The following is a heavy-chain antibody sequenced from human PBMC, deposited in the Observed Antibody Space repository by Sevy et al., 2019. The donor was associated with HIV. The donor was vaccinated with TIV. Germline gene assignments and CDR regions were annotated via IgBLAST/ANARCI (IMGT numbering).Heavy chain of an antibody. V-gene: IGHV3-7*01. CDR3: TSDYF. J-gene: IGHJ4*02. CDR2: IKQDGSEK. D-gene: IGHD3-10*01. CDR1: GFSFINAW. Sequence: GGSLRLSCAASGFSFINAWMNWVRQAPGKGLEWVANIKQDGSEKYYVDSVKGRFTISRDNAKNSLYLRMNRLRVEDTAMYYCTSDYFWGQGSLVTVSS.